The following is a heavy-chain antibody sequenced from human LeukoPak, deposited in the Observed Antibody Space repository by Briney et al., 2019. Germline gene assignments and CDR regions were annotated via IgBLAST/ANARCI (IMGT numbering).Heavy chain of an antibody. D-gene: IGHD2-2*01. Sequence: ASVKVSCKASGYTFTGYYMHWVRQAPGQGLEWMGWINPNSGGTNYAQKFQGWVTMTRDTSISTAYMELSRLRSDDTAVYYCARADPLGYCSSTSCSSSGAFDIWGQGTMVTVST. CDR2: INPNSGGT. V-gene: IGHV1-2*04. J-gene: IGHJ3*02. CDR3: ARADPLGYCSSTSCSSSGAFDI. CDR1: GYTFTGYY.